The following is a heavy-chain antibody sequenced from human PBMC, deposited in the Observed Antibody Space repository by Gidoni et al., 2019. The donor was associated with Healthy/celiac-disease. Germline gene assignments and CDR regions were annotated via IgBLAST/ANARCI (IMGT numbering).Heavy chain of an antibody. V-gene: IGHV1-8*01. CDR1: GYTFTSYD. CDR2: MNPNSGNT. J-gene: IGHJ4*02. CDR3: ATTVVTNSHTDY. D-gene: IGHD4-17*01. Sequence: QVQLVQSGAEVKKPGAPLKVPCKASGYTFTSYDINWVRQATGQGLEWMGWMNPNSGNTGYAQKFQGRVTMTRNTSISTAYMELSSLRSEDTAVYYCATTVVTNSHTDYWGQGTLVTVSS.